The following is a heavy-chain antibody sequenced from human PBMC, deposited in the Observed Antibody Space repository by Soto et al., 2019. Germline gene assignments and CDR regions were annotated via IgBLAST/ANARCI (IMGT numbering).Heavy chain of an antibody. V-gene: IGHV3-48*03. CDR3: ARVLEPRRWFDP. CDR2: ISSSGSTI. J-gene: IGHJ5*02. Sequence: PXVSLRLSCAASGFTFSSYEMNWVRQAPGKGLEWVSYISSSGSTIYYADSVKGRFTISRDNAKNSLYLQMNSLRAEDTAVYYCARVLEPRRWFDPWGQGTLVTVSS. D-gene: IGHD1-1*01. CDR1: GFTFSSYE.